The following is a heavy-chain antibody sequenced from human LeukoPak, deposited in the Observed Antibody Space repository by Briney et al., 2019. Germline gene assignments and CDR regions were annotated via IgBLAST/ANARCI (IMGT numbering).Heavy chain of an antibody. J-gene: IGHJ4*02. Sequence: KVSCKASGGTFSSYAISWVRQAPGQGLEWMGGIIPIFGTANYAQKFQGRVTITADKSTSTAYMELSNLRSEDTAVYYCAVAVAGTLFDYWGQGTLVTVSS. V-gene: IGHV1-69*06. CDR2: IIPIFGTA. CDR3: AVAVAGTLFDY. CDR1: GGTFSSYA. D-gene: IGHD6-19*01.